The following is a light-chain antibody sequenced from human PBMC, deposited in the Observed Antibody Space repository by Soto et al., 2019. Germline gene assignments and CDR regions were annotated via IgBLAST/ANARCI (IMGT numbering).Light chain of an antibody. CDR2: STN. CDR1: SGSVSTSYY. CDR3: VLYRGSGIGV. V-gene: IGLV8-61*01. J-gene: IGLJ3*02. Sequence: QTVVTQEPSFSVSPGGTVTLTCGLSSGSVSTSYYPSWYQQTPGQAPRTLIYSTNTRSSGVPDRFSGSILGNKAALTITGAQADDESDYYCVLYRGSGIGVFGGGTKLPVL.